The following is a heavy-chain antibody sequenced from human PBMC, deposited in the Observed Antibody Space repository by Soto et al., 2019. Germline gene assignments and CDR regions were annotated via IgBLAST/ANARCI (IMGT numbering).Heavy chain of an antibody. CDR3: AKSLSTAVNYGLDV. V-gene: IGHV3-23*01. D-gene: IGHD2-2*01. CDR2: ISDDGDST. Sequence: EVQLLESGGGLVQPGGSLRLSCGASGFTFSDNAMTWVRQAPGKGLEWVSSISDDGDSTYYADSVKGRFTISIDNSKNTLFLQMSSLGAEDTAVYYCAKSLSTAVNYGLDVWGQGTSVTVSS. J-gene: IGHJ6*02. CDR1: GFTFSDNA.